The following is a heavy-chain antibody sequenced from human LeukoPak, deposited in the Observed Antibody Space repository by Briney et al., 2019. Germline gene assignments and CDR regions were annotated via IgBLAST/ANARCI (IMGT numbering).Heavy chain of an antibody. Sequence: SETLSLTCAVYGGSFSGYYWSWIRQHPGKGLEWIGYIYYSGSTYYNPSLKSRVTISVDTSQNQFSLKLSSVTAADTAVYYCARDKRGGYDILTGYYYYYGMDVWGQGTTVTVSS. CDR1: GGSFSGYY. J-gene: IGHJ6*02. V-gene: IGHV4-31*11. CDR2: IYYSGST. D-gene: IGHD3-9*01. CDR3: ARDKRGGYDILTGYYYYYGMDV.